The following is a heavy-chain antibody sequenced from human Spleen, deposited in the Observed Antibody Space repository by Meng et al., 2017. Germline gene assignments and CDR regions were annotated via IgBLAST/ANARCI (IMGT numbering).Heavy chain of an antibody. D-gene: IGHD2-8*02. J-gene: IGHJ4*02. CDR3: SNVLV. Sequence: GESLKISCAASGFTFSSYGMHWVRQAPGKGLEWVAVIWYDGNIKYYADSVKGRFTISRDNAKNSLFLQMSSLRAEDTAVYYCSNVLVWGQGTLVTVSS. CDR2: IWYDGNIK. V-gene: IGHV3-33*03. CDR1: GFTFSSYG.